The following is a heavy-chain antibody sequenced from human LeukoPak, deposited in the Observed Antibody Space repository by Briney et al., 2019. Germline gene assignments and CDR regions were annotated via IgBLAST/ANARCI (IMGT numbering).Heavy chain of an antibody. CDR3: ARDNGYSNGHAFDS. V-gene: IGHV3-30-3*01. Sequence: PGRPLRLSCAASGFTFSSHSMHWVRQSPGKGLEWVALILYDGSNTYYSHSVKGRFPISRDDSKNTLCLQMTSLRPEDTAVYYCARDNGYSNGHAFDSWGQGIMVTVSS. J-gene: IGHJ4*02. D-gene: IGHD5-18*01. CDR1: GFTFSSHS. CDR2: ILYDGSNT.